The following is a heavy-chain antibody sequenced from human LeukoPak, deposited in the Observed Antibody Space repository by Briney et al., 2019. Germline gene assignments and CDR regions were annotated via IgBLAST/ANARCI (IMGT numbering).Heavy chain of an antibody. CDR1: GFTFSSYA. J-gene: IGHJ4*02. V-gene: IGHV3-23*01. Sequence: GGSLRLSCAASGFTFSSYAMSWVRQAPGKGLEWASAISGSGGSTYYADSVKGRFTISRDNSKNTLYLQMNSLRAEDTAVYYCAKDLKNPVGVVPAEYYFDYWGQGTLVTVSS. D-gene: IGHD2-2*01. CDR3: AKDLKNPVGVVPAEYYFDY. CDR2: ISGSGGST.